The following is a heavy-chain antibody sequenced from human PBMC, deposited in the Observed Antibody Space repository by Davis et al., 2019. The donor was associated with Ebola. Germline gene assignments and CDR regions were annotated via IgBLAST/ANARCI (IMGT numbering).Heavy chain of an antibody. J-gene: IGHJ4*02. CDR1: GFTLNTSAMC. Sequence: SGPTLVKPTQTLTLTCTFSGFTLNTSAMCVSWIRQPPRKAPEWLAVIDWEDDKYYSTSLKTRLTISKDTSKNQVVLTMTNVDPVDTATYYCARMRWLVPFDYWGQGIMVTVSS. V-gene: IGHV2-70*01. CDR2: IDWEDDK. D-gene: IGHD6-19*01. CDR3: ARMRWLVPFDY.